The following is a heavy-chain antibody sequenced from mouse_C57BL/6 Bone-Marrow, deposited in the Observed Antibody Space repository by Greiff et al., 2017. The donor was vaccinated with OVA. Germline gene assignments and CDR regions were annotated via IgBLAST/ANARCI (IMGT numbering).Heavy chain of an antibody. CDR1: GYSITSGYD. CDR2: ISYSGST. CDR3: ARTGRGYFDV. V-gene: IGHV3-1*01. Sequence: EVQLQQSGPGMVKPSQSLSLTCTVTGYSITSGYDWHWLRHFPGNKLEWMGYISYSGSTNYNPSLKSRISITHDTSKKQFFLKLNSVTTEDTATYYCARTGRGYFDVWGTGTTVTVSS. J-gene: IGHJ1*03. D-gene: IGHD3-3*01.